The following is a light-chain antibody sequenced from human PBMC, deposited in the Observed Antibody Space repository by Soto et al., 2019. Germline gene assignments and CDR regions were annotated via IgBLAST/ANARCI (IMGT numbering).Light chain of an antibody. CDR1: QSIYTD. V-gene: IGKV3-15*01. Sequence: EIVMTQSPATLSVSPGERATLSCRASQSIYTDVAWYQQKPGQAPRLLIYGASTRASGIPARFSGSGSGTDFPLTIRSPQFGDFGVYYCQEDNSWAPLTFGGGTKVEIK. CDR2: GAS. CDR3: QEDNSWAPLT. J-gene: IGKJ4*01.